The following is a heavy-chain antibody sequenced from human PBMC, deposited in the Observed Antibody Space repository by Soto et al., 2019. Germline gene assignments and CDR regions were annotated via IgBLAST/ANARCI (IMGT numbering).Heavy chain of an antibody. CDR1: GFTFSSYG. CDR3: ARGAYYDYVWGSYRYLDY. J-gene: IGHJ4*02. D-gene: IGHD3-16*02. Sequence: GGSLRLSCAASGFTFSSYGMHWFRQAPGKGLEWVAVIWYDGSNKYYADSVKGRFTISRDNSKNTLYLQMNSLRAEDTAVYYCARGAYYDYVWGSYRYLDYWGQGTLVTVSS. CDR2: IWYDGSNK. V-gene: IGHV3-33*01.